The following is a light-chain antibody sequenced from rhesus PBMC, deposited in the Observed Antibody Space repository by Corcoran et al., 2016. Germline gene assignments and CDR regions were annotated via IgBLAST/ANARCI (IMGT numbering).Light chain of an antibody. V-gene: IGKV2-104*02. CDR2: EVS. CDR3: MQALEFPWT. Sequence: DIVMTQTPLSLPVTPGEPASISCRSSQSLLDSEDGDTYLDWYLQKPGQSPQLLIYEVSNRASGVQERFSGSGSDTDFTLKISRVEAEDVGVYYCMQALEFPWTFGQGTKVEIK. CDR1: QSLLDSEDGDTY. J-gene: IGKJ1*01.